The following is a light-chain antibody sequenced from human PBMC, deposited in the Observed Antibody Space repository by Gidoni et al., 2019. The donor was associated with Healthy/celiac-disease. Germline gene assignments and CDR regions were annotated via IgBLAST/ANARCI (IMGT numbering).Light chain of an antibody. J-gene: IGKJ4*01. Sequence: ELVSTQPPGTLSLSPGERATLSCRASQSVSSSYLAWYQQKPGQAPRLLIYGASSRATGIPDRFSGSGSGTDFTLTISRLEPEDFAVYYCQQYGSSPLTFGGGTKVEIK. CDR3: QQYGSSPLT. V-gene: IGKV3-20*01. CDR2: GAS. CDR1: QSVSSSY.